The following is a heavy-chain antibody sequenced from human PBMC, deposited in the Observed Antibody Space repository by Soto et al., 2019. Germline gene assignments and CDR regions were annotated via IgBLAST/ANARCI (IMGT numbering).Heavy chain of an antibody. V-gene: IGHV3-30*03. D-gene: IGHD3-10*01. J-gene: IGHJ4*02. CDR1: GFTFSSYG. CDR2: ISYDGSNK. Sequence: GGSLRLSCAASGFTFSSYGMHWVRQAPGKGLEWVAVISYDGSNKYYADSVKGRFTVSRDDSKNTLYLQMNTLRPEDTAIYYCARVIVLISFSDRRGCYFLYWGQTLLGT. CDR3: ARVIVLISFSDRRGCYFLY.